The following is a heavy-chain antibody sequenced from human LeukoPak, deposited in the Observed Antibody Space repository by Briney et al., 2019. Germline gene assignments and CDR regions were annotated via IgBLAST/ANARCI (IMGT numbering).Heavy chain of an antibody. CDR2: ISSSGSTI. CDR1: GFTFSSYE. D-gene: IGHD6-6*01. Sequence: QPWGSLRLSCAASGFTFSSYEMNWVRQAPGKGLEWVSYISSSGSTIYYADSVKGRFTISRDNAKNSLYLQMNSLRAEDTAVYYCTSPYDIAASIWGQGTLVTVSS. J-gene: IGHJ4*02. V-gene: IGHV3-48*03. CDR3: TSPYDIAASI.